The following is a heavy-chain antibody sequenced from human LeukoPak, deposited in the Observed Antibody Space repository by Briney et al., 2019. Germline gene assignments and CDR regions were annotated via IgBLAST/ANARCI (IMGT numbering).Heavy chain of an antibody. CDR2: INPNSGGT. V-gene: IGHV1-2*02. CDR3: ARGHGYSGSYYVDAFDI. D-gene: IGHD1-26*01. Sequence: ASVKVSCKASGYTFTGYYMHWVRQAPGQGLEWMGWINPNSGGTNYAQKFQGRVTMTRDTSISTAYMELSRLRSDDTAVYYCARGHGYSGSYYVDAFDIWGQGTMVTVSS. CDR1: GYTFTGYY. J-gene: IGHJ3*02.